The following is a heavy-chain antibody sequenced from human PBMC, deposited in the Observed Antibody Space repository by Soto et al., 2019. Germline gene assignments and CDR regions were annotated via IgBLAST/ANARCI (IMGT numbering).Heavy chain of an antibody. V-gene: IGHV4-30-4*01. CDR2: IYYSGST. CDR3: ARYGSGECNRGRCYSPFDY. J-gene: IGHJ4*02. Sequence: QVQLQESGPGLVKPSQTLSLTCTVSGRSISSVNYYWSWIRQPPGKGLEWIGYIYYSGSTYYNPSLRSRVTIAVDTYKNQFSLKLSSVTAADTAVYYCARYGSGECNRGRCYSPFDYWGQGTPVTVSS. CDR1: GRSISSVNYY. D-gene: IGHD2-15*01.